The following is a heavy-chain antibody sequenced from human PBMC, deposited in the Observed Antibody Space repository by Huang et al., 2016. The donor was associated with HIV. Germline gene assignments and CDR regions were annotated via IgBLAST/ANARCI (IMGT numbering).Heavy chain of an antibody. CDR1: GGSISSYY. Sequence: QVQLQESGPGLVKPSETLSLTCTVPGGSISSYYWSWLRQPPGKGMECIGYIYYSGSTNYNPSRKSRVTISVDTSKNQFSLKLRSVTAADTAVYYCARGPSPWLQEAFDIWGQGTMVTVSS. J-gene: IGHJ3*02. CDR2: IYYSGST. V-gene: IGHV4-59*01. D-gene: IGHD5-12*01. CDR3: ARGPSPWLQEAFDI.